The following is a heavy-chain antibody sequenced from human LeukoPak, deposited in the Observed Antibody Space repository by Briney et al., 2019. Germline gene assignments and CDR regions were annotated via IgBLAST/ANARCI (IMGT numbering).Heavy chain of an antibody. Sequence: GESLKISCKGSGYSFTSYWIGWVRQMPGKGLEWMGIIYPGDSDTRYSSSFQGQVTISADKSISTAYLQWSSLKASDTAMYYCARHGIVHRYYYGMDVWGQGTTVTVSS. J-gene: IGHJ6*02. D-gene: IGHD1-1*01. CDR2: IYPGDSDT. V-gene: IGHV5-51*01. CDR1: GYSFTSYW. CDR3: ARHGIVHRYYYGMDV.